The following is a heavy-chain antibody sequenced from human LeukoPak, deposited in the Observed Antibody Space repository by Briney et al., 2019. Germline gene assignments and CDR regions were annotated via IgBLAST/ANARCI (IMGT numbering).Heavy chain of an antibody. CDR2: ISDNGGST. D-gene: IGHD1-1*01. CDR1: GFILRSHA. CDR3: VKDNEAGGSPFDR. V-gene: IGHV3-64D*06. Sequence: PGGSLRLSCSASGFILRSHAMHWVRQAPGKGLEYVSRISDNGGSTYYADSVKGRFTISRDNSKNTLYLQMSSLRAVDTAVYYYVKDNEAGGSPFDRWGQGTLVTVSS. J-gene: IGHJ4*02.